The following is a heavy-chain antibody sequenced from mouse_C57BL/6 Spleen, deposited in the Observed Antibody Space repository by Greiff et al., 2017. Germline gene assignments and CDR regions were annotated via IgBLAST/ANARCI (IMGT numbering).Heavy chain of an antibody. J-gene: IGHJ4*01. V-gene: IGHV1-50*01. D-gene: IGHD1-2*01. CDR3: ATSLLRSFMDY. CDR2: IDPSDSYT. CDR1: GYTFTSYW. Sequence: QVQLQQSGAELVKPGASVKLSCKASGYTFTSYWMQWVKQRPGQGLEWIGEIDPSDSYTNYNQKFKGKATLTVDTSSSTAYMQLSSLTSEDSAVYYCATSLLRSFMDYWGQGTSVTVSS.